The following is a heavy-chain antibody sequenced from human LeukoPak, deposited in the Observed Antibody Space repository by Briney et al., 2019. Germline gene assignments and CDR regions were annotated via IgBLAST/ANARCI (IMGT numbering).Heavy chain of an antibody. CDR1: GFSLSTSGMC. D-gene: IGHD3-10*01. Sequence: SGPALVKPTQTLTLTCTFSGFSLSTSGMCVSWVRQPPGKALEWLALIDWDDDKYYSTSLKTRLTISKDTSKNQVVLTMTNMDAVDTATYYCVRASEAGGNFGFDYWGQGTLVTVSS. CDR3: VRASEAGGNFGFDY. J-gene: IGHJ4*02. V-gene: IGHV2-70*20. CDR2: IDWDDDK.